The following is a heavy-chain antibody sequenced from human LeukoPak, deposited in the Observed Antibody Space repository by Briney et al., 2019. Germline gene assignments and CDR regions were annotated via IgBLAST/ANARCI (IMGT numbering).Heavy chain of an antibody. CDR1: GYSFTAYW. CDR3: TRGDYDWGLFDY. V-gene: IGHV5-51*01. J-gene: IGHJ4*02. CDR2: IYPGDSAT. Sequence: GESLKISCKGSGYSFTAYWIGWVRRMPGKGREWLVIIYPGDSATRYSPSFQVQVTITADKSITTCYLQWSRLKASDTAMYYWTRGDYDWGLFDYWGQGTLVTVSS. D-gene: IGHD3-16*01.